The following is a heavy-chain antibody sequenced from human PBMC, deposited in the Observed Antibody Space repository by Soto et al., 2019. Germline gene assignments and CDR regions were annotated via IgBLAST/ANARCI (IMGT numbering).Heavy chain of an antibody. Sequence: EVQLLESGGGLVQPGGSLRLSCAASTNTFNIYAMSWVRQAPGMGLEWVSAIKSGGSTYYADSVKGRFTISRDDSKNTLHLQMNSLRAEDTAVYYCATTPTMARRLIFDSWGQGTMVTVSP. CDR2: IKSGGST. CDR1: TNTFNIYA. D-gene: IGHD3-10*01. CDR3: ATTPTMARRLIFDS. J-gene: IGHJ4*02. V-gene: IGHV3-23*01.